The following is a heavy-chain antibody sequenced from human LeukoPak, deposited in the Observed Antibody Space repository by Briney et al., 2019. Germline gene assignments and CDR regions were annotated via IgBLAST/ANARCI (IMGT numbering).Heavy chain of an antibody. D-gene: IGHD3-10*01. CDR2: IIPILGIA. V-gene: IGHV1-69*04. CDR3: ARPVGGSGSYSWFDP. CDR1: GGTFSSYA. Sequence: GASVKVSCKASGGTFSSYAISWVRRAPGQGLEWMGRIIPILGIANYAQKFQGRVTITADKSTSTAYMELSSLRSEDTAVYYCARPVGGSGSYSWFDPWGQGTLVTVSS. J-gene: IGHJ5*02.